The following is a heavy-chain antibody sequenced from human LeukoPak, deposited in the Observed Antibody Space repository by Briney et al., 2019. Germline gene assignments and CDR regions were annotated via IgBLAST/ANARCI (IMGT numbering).Heavy chain of an antibody. V-gene: IGHV3-30*01. CDR2: ISYDGNTR. Sequence: PGGSLRLSCVASGFTFNNYAMHWVRQAPGKGLEWVAVISYDGNTRFYADSVKGRFTISRDNSKNTVFLQMNSLRAEDTAVYYCAREFQIVGSSPLGYWGQGTLVTVSS. D-gene: IGHD1-26*01. CDR3: AREFQIVGSSPLGY. J-gene: IGHJ4*02. CDR1: GFTFNNYA.